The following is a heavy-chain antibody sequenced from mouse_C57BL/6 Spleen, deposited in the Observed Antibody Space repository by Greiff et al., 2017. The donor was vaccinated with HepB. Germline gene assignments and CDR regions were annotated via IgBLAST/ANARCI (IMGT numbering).Heavy chain of an antibody. CDR1: GYAFSSSW. J-gene: IGHJ2*01. Sequence: VQLQQSGPELVKPGASVKISCKASGYAFSSSWMNWVKQRPGKGLEWIGRIYPGDGGTNYNGKFKGKATLTADKSSSTAYMQLSSLTSEDSAVYFCASELDFDYWGQGTTLTVSS. CDR2: IYPGDGGT. CDR3: ASELDFDY. V-gene: IGHV1-82*01. D-gene: IGHD1-3*01.